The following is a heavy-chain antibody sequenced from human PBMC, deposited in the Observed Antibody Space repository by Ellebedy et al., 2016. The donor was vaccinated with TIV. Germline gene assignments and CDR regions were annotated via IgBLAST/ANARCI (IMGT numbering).Heavy chain of an antibody. CDR1: GFTFSSYA. D-gene: IGHD3-22*01. Sequence: GGSLRLXXAASGFTFSSYAMSWVRQAPGKGLEWVSAISGSGGSTYYADSVKGRFTISRDNSKNTLYLQMNSLRAEDTAVYYCAKYSSGRYVPLPFDYWGQGTLVTVSS. J-gene: IGHJ4*02. V-gene: IGHV3-23*01. CDR3: AKYSSGRYVPLPFDY. CDR2: ISGSGGST.